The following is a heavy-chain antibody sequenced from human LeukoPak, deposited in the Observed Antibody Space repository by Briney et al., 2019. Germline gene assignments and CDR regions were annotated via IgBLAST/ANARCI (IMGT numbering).Heavy chain of an antibody. CDR2: FYLGDSDT. J-gene: IGHJ4*02. CDR3: VRHRNWNYDY. V-gene: IGHV5-51*01. D-gene: IGHD1-1*01. CDR1: GDSFTTYW. Sequence: HGESLKISCKGSGDSFTTYWIGWVRQMPGKGLEWMGIFYLGDSDTRYSPSFQGQVTISADKSINTAYLQWSSLKASDTAMYYCVRHRNWNYDYWGQGTLVTVSS.